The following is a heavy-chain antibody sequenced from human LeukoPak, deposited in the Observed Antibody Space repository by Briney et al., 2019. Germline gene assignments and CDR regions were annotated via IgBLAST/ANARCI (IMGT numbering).Heavy chain of an antibody. J-gene: IGHJ4*02. V-gene: IGHV4-59*08. CDR1: GGSISSHY. CDR3: ARGRSGSSWYRLGY. CDR2: IYYSGST. Sequence: KTSETLSLTCTVSGGSISSHYWSCIRQPPGKGLEWIGYIYYSGSTNYNPSLKSRVTISVDTSKNQFSLKLSSVTAADTAVYYCARGRSGSSWYRLGYWGQGTLVTVSS. D-gene: IGHD6-13*01.